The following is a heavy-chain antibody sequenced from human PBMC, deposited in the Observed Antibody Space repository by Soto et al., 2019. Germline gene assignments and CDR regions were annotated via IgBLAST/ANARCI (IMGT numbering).Heavy chain of an antibody. Sequence: EVQLVESGGGLVQPGGSLTLACAGSGFKFSSYEMNWVRQAPGKGLEWLSFILHSGDTIYYADSITGSFTISRDNAKNLLYLHMRSLRAEDTAIYSWATRLSVSYGPLFDLWGQGTLVTVSS. J-gene: IGHJ4*02. CDR2: ILHSGDTI. V-gene: IGHV3-48*03. D-gene: IGHD3-16*01. CDR3: ATRLSVSYGPLFDL. CDR1: GFKFSSYE.